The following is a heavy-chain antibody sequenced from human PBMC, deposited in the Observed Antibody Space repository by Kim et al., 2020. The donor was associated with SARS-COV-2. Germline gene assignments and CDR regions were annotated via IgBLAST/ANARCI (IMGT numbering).Heavy chain of an antibody. J-gene: IGHJ4*02. V-gene: IGHV6-1*01. D-gene: IGHD6-25*01. Sequence: NDYAVSVKSRITINPDTSTNQFSLQLNSVTPEDTAVYYCAREARSGDFDYWGQGTLVTVSS. CDR3: AREARSGDFDY. CDR2: N.